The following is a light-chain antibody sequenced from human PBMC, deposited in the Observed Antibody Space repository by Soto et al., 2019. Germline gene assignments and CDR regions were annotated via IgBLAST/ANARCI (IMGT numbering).Light chain of an antibody. J-gene: IGKJ1*01. V-gene: IGKV3-15*01. Sequence: EMVMTQSPATLSVSLGERATLSCRASQSVRTKLVWYQQKPGQAPGLLIFGASTRATGIPAMFSGSGSGTEITLTISNLQSEDFAVYYCQQHDQGWTFGQGTKVEIK. CDR2: GAS. CDR3: QQHDQGWT. CDR1: QSVRTK.